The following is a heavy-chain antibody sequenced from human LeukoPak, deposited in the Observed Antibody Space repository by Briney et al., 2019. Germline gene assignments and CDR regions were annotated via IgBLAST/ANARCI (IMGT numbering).Heavy chain of an antibody. Sequence: SETLSLTCTVSGGSISSSSYYWGWIRQPPGKGLEWIGSIYYSGSTYYNPSLKSRVTISVDTSKNQFSLKLSSVTAADTAVYYCARGGVLKSVDYWGQGTLVAVSS. CDR3: ARGGVLKSVDY. CDR1: GGSISSSSYY. V-gene: IGHV4-39*07. CDR2: IYYSGST. J-gene: IGHJ4*02. D-gene: IGHD3-16*01.